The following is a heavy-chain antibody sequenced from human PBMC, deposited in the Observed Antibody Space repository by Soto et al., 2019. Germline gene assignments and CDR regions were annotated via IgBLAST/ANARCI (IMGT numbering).Heavy chain of an antibody. V-gene: IGHV3-30-3*01. CDR2: ISYDGSNK. Sequence: PGGSLRLSCAASGFTFSSYAMHWVRQAPGKGLEWVAVISYDGSNKYYADSVKGRFTISRDNSKNTLYLQMNSLRAEDTAVYYCARDPPSSGLKYGMDVWGQGTTITVSS. J-gene: IGHJ6*02. CDR1: GFTFSSYA. CDR3: ARDPPSSGLKYGMDV. D-gene: IGHD3-3*01.